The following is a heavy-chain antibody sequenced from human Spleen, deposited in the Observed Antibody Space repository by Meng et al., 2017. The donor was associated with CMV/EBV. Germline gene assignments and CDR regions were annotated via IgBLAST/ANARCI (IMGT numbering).Heavy chain of an antibody. CDR2: INPDTSGT. Sequence: ASVKVSCKTSGYTFTGYYMNWVRQAPGQGLEWVGWINPDTSGTNFAQKFQGRVTMTRDTSISTAYMELSRLRSDDTAVYYCARGLGCSSASCNYYYGLDVWGQGTTVT. J-gene: IGHJ6*02. V-gene: IGHV1-2*02. CDR3: ARGLGCSSASCNYYYGLDV. CDR1: GYTFTGYY. D-gene: IGHD2-2*01.